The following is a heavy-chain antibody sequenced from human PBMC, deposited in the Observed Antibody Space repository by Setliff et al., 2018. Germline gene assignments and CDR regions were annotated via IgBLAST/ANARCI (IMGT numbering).Heavy chain of an antibody. J-gene: IGHJ4*02. CDR1: GFTFSSYS. V-gene: IGHV3-21*01. CDR2: ISSSSSYI. D-gene: IGHD2-15*01. CDR3: VREGPGGGDY. Sequence: PGESLKISCAASGFTFSSYSMNWVRQAPGKGLEWVSSISSSSSYIYYADSVKGRFTISRDNAKNSLYMQMNSLRADDTAVYYCVREGPGGGDYWGQGTQVTVSS.